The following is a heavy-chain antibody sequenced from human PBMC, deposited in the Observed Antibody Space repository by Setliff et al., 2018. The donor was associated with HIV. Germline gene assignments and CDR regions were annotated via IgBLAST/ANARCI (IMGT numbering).Heavy chain of an antibody. V-gene: IGHV1-24*01. CDR1: GYTLSESS. CDR2: FDPEDGDT. CDR3: ATAKEQWLAEGGFDY. D-gene: IGHD6-19*01. J-gene: IGHJ4*02. Sequence: ASVKVSCKVSGYTLSESSMHWVRQASGKGFEWMGRFDPEDGDTLYAHKFQGRVTMTEDTSTDTAYLELSGLRSEDTAVYYCATAKEQWLAEGGFDYWGQGTLVTVSS.